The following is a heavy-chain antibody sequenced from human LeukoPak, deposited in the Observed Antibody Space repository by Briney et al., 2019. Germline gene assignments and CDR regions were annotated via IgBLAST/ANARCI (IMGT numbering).Heavy chain of an antibody. V-gene: IGHV3-30*02. D-gene: IGHD3-22*01. Sequence: GGSLRLSCAASGFTFSSYGMHWVRQAPGKGLEWVAFIRYEGSNKYYADSAKGRFTISRDNSKNTLYLQMNSLRAEDTAVYYCAKAPPYYDSSGYYLHFDYWGQGTLVTVSS. CDR1: GFTFSSYG. CDR2: IRYEGSNK. J-gene: IGHJ4*02. CDR3: AKAPPYYDSSGYYLHFDY.